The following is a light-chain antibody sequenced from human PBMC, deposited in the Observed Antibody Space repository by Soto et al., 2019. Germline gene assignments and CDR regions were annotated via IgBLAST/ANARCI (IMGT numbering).Light chain of an antibody. CDR3: QQTDSTPRA. Sequence: DLQMTQSPSSLSAFVGDRVTITCRATQSISRYLNWYQQKPGKAPKLLIYAASSLQSGVPSRFSGSGSGTEFTLTIRSLQPEDFATYYCQQTDSTPRAFGQGTKVEIK. V-gene: IGKV1-39*01. CDR1: QSISRY. J-gene: IGKJ1*01. CDR2: AAS.